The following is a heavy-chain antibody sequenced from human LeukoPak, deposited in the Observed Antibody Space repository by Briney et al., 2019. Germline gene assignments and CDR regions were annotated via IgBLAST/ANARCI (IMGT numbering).Heavy chain of an antibody. CDR1: GFTFSSYS. V-gene: IGHV3-21*01. CDR3: ARGSRLGVVEPDAFDI. CDR2: ISSSSSYI. D-gene: IGHD3-3*01. Sequence: KTGGSLRLSCAASGFTFSSYSMNWVRQAPGKGLEWVSSISSSSSYIYYADSVKGRFTISRDNAKNSLYLQMNSLRAEDTAVYYCARGSRLGVVEPDAFDIWGQGTMVTVSS. J-gene: IGHJ3*02.